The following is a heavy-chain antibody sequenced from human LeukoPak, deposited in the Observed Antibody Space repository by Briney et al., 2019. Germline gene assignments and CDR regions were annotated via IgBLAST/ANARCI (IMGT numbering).Heavy chain of an antibody. V-gene: IGHV3-74*01. CDR2: IISDESST. Sequence: GGSLRLSCAASGFTFSSYWMHWVRQAPGKGLVWVSRIISDESSTSYADSVKGRFTISRDNAKNTLYLQMNSLRAEDTAVYYCARDSGYRSSFDYWGQGTLVTVSS. D-gene: IGHD6-13*01. CDR3: ARDSGYRSSFDY. CDR1: GFTFSSYW. J-gene: IGHJ4*02.